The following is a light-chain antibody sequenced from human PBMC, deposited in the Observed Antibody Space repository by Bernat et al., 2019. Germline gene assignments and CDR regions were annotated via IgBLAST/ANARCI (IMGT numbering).Light chain of an antibody. Sequence: EIVLTQSPGTLSLSPGESATLSCRASQRVDGYLAWYQQKPGQAPRLLIYYASKRATGIPPRFSASGSGTDFTLTISSLEPEDSAVYYCQQRANWPPGYTFGQGTKLEIK. J-gene: IGKJ2*01. CDR1: QRVDGY. V-gene: IGKV3-11*01. CDR3: QQRANWPPGYT. CDR2: YAS.